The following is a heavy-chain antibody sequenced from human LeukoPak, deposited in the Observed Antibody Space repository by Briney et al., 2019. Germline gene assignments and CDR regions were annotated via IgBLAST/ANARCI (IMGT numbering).Heavy chain of an antibody. J-gene: IGHJ6*03. CDR3: ARDTLIRSSSYHYYYYYMDV. CDR2: ISDSGGRT. V-gene: IGHV3-23*01. Sequence: GGSLRLSCAVSGITLSNYGMSWVRQVPGKGLEWVAGISDSGGRTNYADSVKGRFTISRDNPKNTLYLQMNSLRAEDTAVYYCARDTLIRSSSYHYYYYYMDVWGKGTTVTVSS. D-gene: IGHD3-22*01. CDR1: GITLSNYG.